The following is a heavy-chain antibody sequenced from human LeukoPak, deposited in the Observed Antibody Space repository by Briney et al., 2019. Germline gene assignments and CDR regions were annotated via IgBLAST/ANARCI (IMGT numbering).Heavy chain of an antibody. CDR3: AREFTYSFDSSGYSLGLDH. Sequence: GASVKASCKASGYTFISNYIHWVRQAPGQGLEWMGIINPAGGSTSYAQKFQGRLTMTRDTSTSTVFMELSSLTSEDTAVYYCAREFTYSFDSSGYSLGLDHWGQGTLVTVSS. CDR2: INPAGGST. CDR1: GYTFISNY. J-gene: IGHJ5*02. V-gene: IGHV1-46*01. D-gene: IGHD3-22*01.